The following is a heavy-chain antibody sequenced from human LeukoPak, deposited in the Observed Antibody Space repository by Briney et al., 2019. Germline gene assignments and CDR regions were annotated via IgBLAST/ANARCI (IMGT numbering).Heavy chain of an antibody. D-gene: IGHD6-19*01. CDR2: INPNSGGT. CDR1: GYTFTSYY. Sequence: GASVKVSCKASGYTFTSYYMHWVRQAPGQGLEWMGIINPNSGGTNYAQKFQGRVTMTRDTSISTAYMELSRLRSDDTAVYYCARDLSIAVAGSLPTEFDYWGQGTLVTVSS. J-gene: IGHJ4*02. V-gene: IGHV1-2*02. CDR3: ARDLSIAVAGSLPTEFDY.